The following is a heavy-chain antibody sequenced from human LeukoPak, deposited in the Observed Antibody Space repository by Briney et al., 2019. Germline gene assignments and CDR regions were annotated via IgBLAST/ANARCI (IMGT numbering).Heavy chain of an antibody. V-gene: IGHV3-48*02. D-gene: IGHD2-15*01. CDR1: GFTFSSYS. J-gene: IGHJ4*02. CDR2: IRSRDGAI. CDR3: ARDSSWSFDY. Sequence: GGSLRLSCAAPGFTFSSYSMNWVRQAPGKGLEWVSYIRSRDGAIYYAASVKGRFTISTDNARKSLYLQMNSLREEDTAVYYCARDSSWSFDYWGQGTLVTVSS.